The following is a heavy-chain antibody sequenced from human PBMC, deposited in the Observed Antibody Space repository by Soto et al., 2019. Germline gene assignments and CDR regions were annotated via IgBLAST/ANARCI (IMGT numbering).Heavy chain of an antibody. Sequence: SETLSLTCTVSGGSISSYYWSWIRQPPGEGLEWIGYIYYSGSTNYNPSLKSRVTISVDTSKNQFSLKLSSVTAADTAVYYCARLEYYRRPGSLAAVCYYMDVWGKGTTVTVPS. CDR3: ARLEYYRRPGSLAAVCYYMDV. CDR2: IYYSGST. V-gene: IGHV4-59*08. J-gene: IGHJ6*03. CDR1: GGSISSYY. D-gene: IGHD6-25*01.